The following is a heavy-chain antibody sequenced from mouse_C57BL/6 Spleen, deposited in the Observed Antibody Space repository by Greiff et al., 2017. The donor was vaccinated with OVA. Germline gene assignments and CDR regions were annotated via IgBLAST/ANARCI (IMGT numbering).Heavy chain of an antibody. J-gene: IGHJ3*01. CDR3: ARPYSNPFAY. CDR2: INPNNGGT. D-gene: IGHD2-5*01. Sequence: EVQLQQSGPELVKPGASVKISCKASGYTFTDYYMNWVKQSHGKSLEWIGDINPNNGGTSYNQKFKGKATLTVDKSSSTAYMELRSLTSEDSAVYYCARPYSNPFAYWGQGTLVTVSA. V-gene: IGHV1-26*01. CDR1: GYTFTDYY.